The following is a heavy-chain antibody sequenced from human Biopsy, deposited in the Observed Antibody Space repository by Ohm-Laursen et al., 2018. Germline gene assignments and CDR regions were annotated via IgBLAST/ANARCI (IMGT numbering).Heavy chain of an antibody. D-gene: IGHD7-27*01. CDR2: IYYTGHT. J-gene: IGHJ4*02. CDR1: GGSISSSTTYY. V-gene: IGHV4-61*05. CDR3: ARLTGDPSY. Sequence: SDTLSLTCTVSGGSISSSTTYYWAWLRQPPGKGLEWIGFIYYTGHTNYNPSLKSRATISVDTSKNQFSLKVISVTAADTAVYYCARLTGDPSYWGQGILVTVSS.